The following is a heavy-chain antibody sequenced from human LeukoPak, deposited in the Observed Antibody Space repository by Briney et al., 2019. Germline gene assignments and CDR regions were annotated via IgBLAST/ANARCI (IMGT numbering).Heavy chain of an antibody. J-gene: IGHJ4*02. CDR1: GFTFDYYA. D-gene: IGHD3-10*01. V-gene: IGHV3-43*02. Sequence: GGSLRLSCAASGFTFDYYAMHWVRQAPGKGLEWVSLISGDGGSTYYADSVKGRFTISRDNSKNSLYLQMNSLRTEDTALYYCEKDRWAGGSGSYSYWGQGTLVTVSS. CDR2: ISGDGGST. CDR3: EKDRWAGGSGSYSY.